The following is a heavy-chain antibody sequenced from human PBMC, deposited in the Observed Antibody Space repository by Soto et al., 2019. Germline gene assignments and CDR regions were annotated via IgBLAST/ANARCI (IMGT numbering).Heavy chain of an antibody. V-gene: IGHV4-39*01. D-gene: IGHD3-3*01. CDR2: LYYNGFT. Sequence: QLHLEESGPGLVKPSETLSLTCTVSGGSISSGSYYWGWIRQPPGKGPEWIGSLYYNGFTYYNPSIKSRLTISVDTSKNQFSLKLTSVTAADTDVYYCARQDDFWSGDSWFDPWGQGTLVTVSS. CDR3: ARQDDFWSGDSWFDP. CDR1: GGSISSGSYY. J-gene: IGHJ5*02.